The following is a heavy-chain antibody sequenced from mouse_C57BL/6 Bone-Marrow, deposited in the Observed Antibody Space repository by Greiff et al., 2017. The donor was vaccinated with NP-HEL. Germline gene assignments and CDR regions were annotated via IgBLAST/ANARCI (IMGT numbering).Heavy chain of an antibody. CDR3: TGGIYYYGSSYWYFDV. V-gene: IGHV6-3*01. J-gene: IGHJ1*03. CDR2: IRLKSDNYAT. CDR1: GFTFSNYW. Sequence: VQLQESGGGLVQPGGSMKLSCVASGFTFSNYWMNWVRQSPEKGLEWVAQIRLKSDNYATHYAESVKGRFTISRDDSKSSVYLQMNNLRAEDTGIYYCTGGIYYYGSSYWYFDVWGTGTTVTVSS. D-gene: IGHD1-1*01.